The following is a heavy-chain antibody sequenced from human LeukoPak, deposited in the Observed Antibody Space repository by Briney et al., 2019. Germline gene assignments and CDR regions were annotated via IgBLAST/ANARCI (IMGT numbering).Heavy chain of an antibody. J-gene: IGHJ4*02. CDR3: ARDYSSSSGIDY. V-gene: IGHV3-48*01. D-gene: IGHD6-6*01. CDR2: ISSSSSSI. CDR1: GFTFRNYG. Sequence: GGSLRLSCAASGFTFRNYGMNWVRQAPGKGLEWVSYISSSSSSIDYADSVRGRFTISRDNARNSLYLQMNSLRVEDTAVYYCARDYSSSSGIDYWGQGTLVTVSS.